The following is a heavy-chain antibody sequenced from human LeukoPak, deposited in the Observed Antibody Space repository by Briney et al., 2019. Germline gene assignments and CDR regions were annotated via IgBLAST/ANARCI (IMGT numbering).Heavy chain of an antibody. D-gene: IGHD4-11*01. CDR2: INPNSGGT. CDR1: GYTFTGYY. CDR3: ARALYEPYSNCVFGFDP. J-gene: IGHJ5*02. Sequence: ASVKVSCKASGYTFTGYYMHWVRQAPGQGLEWMGWINPNSGGTNYAQKFQGRVTMTRDTSISTAYMELSRLRSDDTAVYYCARALYEPYSNCVFGFDPWGQGTLVTVSS. V-gene: IGHV1-2*02.